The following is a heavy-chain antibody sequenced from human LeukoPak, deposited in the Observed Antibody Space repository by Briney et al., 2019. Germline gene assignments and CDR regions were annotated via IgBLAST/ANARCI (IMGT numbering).Heavy chain of an antibody. CDR1: GFTFSSYW. J-gene: IGHJ3*02. CDR3: ARGVIDYGDYWGERVAFDI. Sequence: PGGSLRLSCAASGFTFSSYWMSWVRQAPGKGLEWVANIKQDGSEKYYVDSVKGRFTISRDNAKNSLYLQMNSLRAEDTAVYYCARGVIDYGDYWGERVAFDIWGQGTMVTVSS. D-gene: IGHD4-17*01. CDR2: IKQDGSEK. V-gene: IGHV3-7*01.